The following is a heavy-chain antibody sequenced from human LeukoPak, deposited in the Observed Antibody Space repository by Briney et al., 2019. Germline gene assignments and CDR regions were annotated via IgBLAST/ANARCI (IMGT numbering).Heavy chain of an antibody. CDR1: GGSIISSTYY. CDR2: FYYSRTT. J-gene: IGHJ3*02. D-gene: IGHD3-3*01. CDR3: ARARVNYDFRSGYELDI. V-gene: IGHV4-39*07. Sequence: PSETLSLTCTVSGGSIISSTYYWAWIRQPPGKGLEWIGSFYYSRTTYYNPSLKSRLSISVDTSKYQFSLKLSSVTAADTAVYYCARARVNYDFRSGYELDIWGQGTMVTVSS.